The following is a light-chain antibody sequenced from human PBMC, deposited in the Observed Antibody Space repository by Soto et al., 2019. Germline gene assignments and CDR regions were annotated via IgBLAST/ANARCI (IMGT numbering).Light chain of an antibody. CDR2: DAS. V-gene: IGKV3-15*01. CDR1: QTISNS. J-gene: IGKJ1*01. CDR3: QQYKIWPPA. Sequence: EIVMTQSPATLSVSPGEGATLSCRASQTISNSLAWYQQKPGQAPRLLIYDASALPTDIPTRFSGSGYGTEFTLTISSLQSEDFAFYFCQQYKIWPPAFGQGTKGDIK.